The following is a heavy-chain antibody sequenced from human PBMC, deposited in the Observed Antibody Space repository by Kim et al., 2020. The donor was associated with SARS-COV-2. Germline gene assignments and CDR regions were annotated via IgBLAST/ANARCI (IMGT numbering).Heavy chain of an antibody. Sequence: SLKSRVTMSVDTSKNQFSLKLSSVTAADTAVYYCARRLGGSSSVFGGMDVWGQGTTVTVSS. J-gene: IGHJ6*02. D-gene: IGHD6-6*01. CDR3: ARRLGGSSSVFGGMDV. V-gene: IGHV4-39*01.